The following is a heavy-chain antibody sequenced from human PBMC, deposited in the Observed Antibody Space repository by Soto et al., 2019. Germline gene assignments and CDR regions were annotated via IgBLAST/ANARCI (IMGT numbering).Heavy chain of an antibody. CDR2: ISSRGGSV. Sequence: PWGSLRLSCSVSGFTFISYAIVLVRHAPLKWLEWVSVISSRGGSVYYADSVKGRFTVSRDNSLNVLFLHMNKLRVEDTAVYYCAKMGISTTSSFDNWGQGILVTVSS. J-gene: IGHJ4*02. D-gene: IGHD1-26*01. CDR3: AKMGISTTSSFDN. CDR1: GFTFISYA. V-gene: IGHV3-23*01.